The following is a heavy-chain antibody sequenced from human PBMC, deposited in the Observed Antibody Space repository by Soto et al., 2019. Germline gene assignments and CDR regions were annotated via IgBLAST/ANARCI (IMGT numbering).Heavy chain of an antibody. Sequence: PGGSLRLSCVASGFTFSNFGVGWVRQAPGKGLEWVTLISYAGSHKYTADSVKGRFTISRDNSKNMLYLQMNSLRAEDTAVYYCAAFDPGPMGFDPWGQGTLVTVSS. CDR1: GFTFSNFG. J-gene: IGHJ5*02. D-gene: IGHD3-3*02. V-gene: IGHV3-30*03. CDR2: ISYAGSHK. CDR3: AAFDPGPMGFDP.